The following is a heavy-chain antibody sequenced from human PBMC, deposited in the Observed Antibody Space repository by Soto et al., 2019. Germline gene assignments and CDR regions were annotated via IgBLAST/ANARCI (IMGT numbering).Heavy chain of an antibody. CDR2: INAGNGNT. CDR3: ARAPINPKWGVTMFDY. D-gene: IGHD7-27*01. Sequence: QVHLVQSATEVKRPGASVKVSCQTSGFTFTSHAIQWVRQAPGQRPEWLGWINAGNGNTKYSRRFQGRITITMDTAASTAYMELDSLTSEDTALFYCARAPINPKWGVTMFDYWGQGTLVTVSS. V-gene: IGHV1-3*01. J-gene: IGHJ4*02. CDR1: GFTFTSHA.